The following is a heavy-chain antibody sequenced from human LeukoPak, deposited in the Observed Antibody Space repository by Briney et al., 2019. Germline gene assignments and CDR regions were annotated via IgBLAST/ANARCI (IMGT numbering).Heavy chain of an antibody. CDR1: GFTLRTYS. D-gene: IGHD2-15*01. J-gene: IGHJ6*03. V-gene: IGHV3-48*01. CDR2: VSSSSRII. CDR3: AREEGYCSGGSCYTWYYMDV. Sequence: PGGSLPLSCAASGFTLRTYSMNWVRPAPGKGLAGVSYVSSSSRIIHYPDSVKGRFTISRDNAKNSLYLQMNSLRVDETAVYYCAREEGYCSGGSCYTWYYMDVWGKGTTVTVSS.